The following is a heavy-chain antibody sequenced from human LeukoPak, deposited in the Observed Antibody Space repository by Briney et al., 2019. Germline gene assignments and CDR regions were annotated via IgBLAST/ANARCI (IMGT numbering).Heavy chain of an antibody. CDR1: GGSISSYY. V-gene: IGHV4-59*01. CDR3: ARGYDWLPVYFDY. D-gene: IGHD3-9*01. CDR2: IYYSGST. J-gene: IGHJ4*02. Sequence: SETLSLTCTVSGGSISSYYWSWIRQPPGKGLEWIGYIYYSGSTNYNPSLKSRVTISVDTSKNQFSLKLSSVTAADTAVYYCARGYDWLPVYFDYWGQGTLVTVSS.